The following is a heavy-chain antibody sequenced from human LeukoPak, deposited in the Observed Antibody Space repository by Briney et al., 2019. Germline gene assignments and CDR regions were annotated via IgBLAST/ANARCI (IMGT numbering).Heavy chain of an antibody. CDR3: ASSGYSYGLFDY. Sequence: PGGSLRLSCAASGFTFSSYEMNWVRQAPGKGLEWASYISSSGSTIYYADSVKGRFTISRDNAKNSLYLQMNSLRAEDTAVYYCASSGYSYGLFDYWGQGTLVTVSS. V-gene: IGHV3-48*03. CDR1: GFTFSSYE. J-gene: IGHJ4*02. CDR2: ISSSGSTI. D-gene: IGHD5-18*01.